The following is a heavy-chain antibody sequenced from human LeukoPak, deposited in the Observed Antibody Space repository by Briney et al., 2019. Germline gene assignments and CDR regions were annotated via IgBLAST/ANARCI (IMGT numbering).Heavy chain of an antibody. V-gene: IGHV3-53*01. CDR2: IYSGGTT. CDR1: GFTVSGNY. D-gene: IGHD3-10*01. CDR3: AKDPYGSGRNAFDI. J-gene: IGHJ3*02. Sequence: GGSLRLSCAVSGFTVSGNYMIWVRQAPGKGLEWVSLIYSGGTTYYADSVKGRFTISRDNSKNTLYLQMNSLRAEDTAVYYCAKDPYGSGRNAFDIWGQGTMVTVSS.